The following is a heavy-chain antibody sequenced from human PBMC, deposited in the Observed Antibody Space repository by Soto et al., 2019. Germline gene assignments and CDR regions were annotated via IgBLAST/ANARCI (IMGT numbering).Heavy chain of an antibody. D-gene: IGHD3-9*01. CDR1: GFTFTSSA. V-gene: IGHV1-58*02. CDR2: IVVGSGNT. J-gene: IGHJ4*02. Sequence: SVKVSCKASGFTFTSSAMQWVRQARGQLLEWIGWIVVGSGNTNYAQKFQERVTITRDMSTSTAYMELSSLRSEDTAVYYCASSGTAAYYDILTGTWGQGTLVTVSS. CDR3: ASSGTAAYYDILTGT.